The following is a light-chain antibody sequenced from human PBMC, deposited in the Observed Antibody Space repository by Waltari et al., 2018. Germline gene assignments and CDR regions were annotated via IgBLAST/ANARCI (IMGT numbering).Light chain of an antibody. CDR1: QSVKNN. CDR2: KSS. J-gene: IGKJ4*01. V-gene: IGKV1-5*03. CDR3: QEYDTLPVT. Sequence: DIQMNQSPSTLSASVGDRVTITCRASQSVKNNLAWYQQKPGQAPKVVIHKSSRLESGVPSRFSGSGYGTEFTLTISSLQPDDFATYYCQEYDTLPVTFGGGTKVEIK.